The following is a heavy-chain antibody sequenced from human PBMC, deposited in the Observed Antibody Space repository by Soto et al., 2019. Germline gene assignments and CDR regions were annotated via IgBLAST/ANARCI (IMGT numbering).Heavy chain of an antibody. CDR1: GFTFSSYA. CDR2: ISYDGSNK. D-gene: IGHD3-22*01. Sequence: SLRLSCAASGFTFSSYAMHWVRQAPGKGLEWVAVISYDGSNKYYADSVKGRFTISRDNSKNTLYLQMNSLRAEDTAVYYCARKDLTYYYDSSGYNPFDYWGQGTLVTVSS. J-gene: IGHJ4*02. V-gene: IGHV3-30-3*01. CDR3: ARKDLTYYYDSSGYNPFDY.